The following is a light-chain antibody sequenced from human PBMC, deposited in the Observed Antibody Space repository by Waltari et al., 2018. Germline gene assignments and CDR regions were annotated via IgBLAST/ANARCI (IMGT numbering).Light chain of an antibody. CDR1: HSVSSY. J-gene: IGKJ3*01. CDR2: DVS. Sequence: EIVLTQSPATLSLSPGERATLSCRASHSVSSYLAWYQQKPGQAPRLLMCDVSNRATGIPASFSGSGYGTDFTLTISSLEPEDFAVYYCQPRSNCPVTFGPGTKLDIK. V-gene: IGKV3-11*01. CDR3: QPRSNCPVT.